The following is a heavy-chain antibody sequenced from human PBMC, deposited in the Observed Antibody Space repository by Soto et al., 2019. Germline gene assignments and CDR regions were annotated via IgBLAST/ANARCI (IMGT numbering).Heavy chain of an antibody. CDR2: IYWDDDK. D-gene: IGHD1-26*01. V-gene: IGHV2-5*02. Sequence: QITLKESGPTLLKPTQTLTLTCTFSGFSLSTSGVGVGWIRQPPGKALEWLTLIYWDDDKRYSPSLKSGLTITKDTSKNQVVLTMTNVDPVDTATYYCAHRLGDAFDYWGQGTLVTVSS. J-gene: IGHJ4*02. CDR3: AHRLGDAFDY. CDR1: GFSLSTSGVG.